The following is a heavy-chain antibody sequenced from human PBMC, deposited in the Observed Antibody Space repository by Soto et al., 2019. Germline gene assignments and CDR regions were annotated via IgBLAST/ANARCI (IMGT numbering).Heavy chain of an antibody. CDR2: VWIDGITT. Sequence: GGSLRLSCAVSGLTLKYSGMHWVRQGPGKGLEWVAFVWIDGITTYYADSVRGRFTVSRDESKNTVFLQMNSLRDEDTAMYYCARDGTWAVGVTHPYYFDYWGLGILVTVSS. D-gene: IGHD2-21*02. V-gene: IGHV3-33*01. CDR3: ARDGTWAVGVTHPYYFDY. CDR1: GLTLKYSG. J-gene: IGHJ4*02.